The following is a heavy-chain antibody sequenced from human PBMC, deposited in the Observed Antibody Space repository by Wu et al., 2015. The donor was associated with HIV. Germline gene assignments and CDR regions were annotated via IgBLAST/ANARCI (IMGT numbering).Heavy chain of an antibody. V-gene: IGHV1-69*12. J-gene: IGHJ4*02. D-gene: IGHD3-10*01. CDR3: ASHYRVGGFITMVRGGPLTYFDY. CDR1: GGTFSNYA. Sequence: QVQLLQSGAEVKKPGSSVKVSCKASGGTFSNYAISWVRQAPGQGLEWMGGIIPIFGTANYAQKFQGRVTITADGSTNTAYMELSSLRSEDTAVYYCASHYRVGGFITMVRGGPLTYFDYWGQGTLVTVSX. CDR2: IIPIFGTA.